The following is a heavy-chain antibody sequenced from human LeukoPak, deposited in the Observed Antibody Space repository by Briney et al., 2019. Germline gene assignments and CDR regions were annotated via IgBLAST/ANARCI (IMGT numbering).Heavy chain of an antibody. Sequence: PSETLSLTCAVYGGSFSGYYWSWIRQPPGKGLEWIGEINHSGSTNYNPSLKSRDTISVDTSKNQFSLKLSSVTAADTAVYYCARGRESTQELQSYYFDYWGQGTLVTVSS. D-gene: IGHD1-1*01. CDR1: GGSFSGYY. V-gene: IGHV4-34*01. CDR3: ARGRESTQELQSYYFDY. J-gene: IGHJ4*02. CDR2: INHSGST.